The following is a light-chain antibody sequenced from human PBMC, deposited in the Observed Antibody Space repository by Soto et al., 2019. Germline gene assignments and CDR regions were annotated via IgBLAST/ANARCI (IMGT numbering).Light chain of an antibody. CDR2: EVS. J-gene: IGLJ1*01. V-gene: IGLV2-23*02. CDR1: SSDVGSYNL. Sequence: QSVLTQPASVSGSPGQSITISCTGTSSDVGSYNLASWYQQHPGKAPKLMIYEVSKRPSGVSNRFSGSKSGNTASLTISGLQDEDEADYYCCSYAGSSTYVFGTGTKVTVL. CDR3: CSYAGSSTYV.